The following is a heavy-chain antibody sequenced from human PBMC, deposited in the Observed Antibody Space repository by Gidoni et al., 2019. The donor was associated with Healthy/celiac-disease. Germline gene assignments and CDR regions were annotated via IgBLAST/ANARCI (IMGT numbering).Heavy chain of an antibody. V-gene: IGHV4-38-2*01. Sequence: QVQLQESGPGLVKPSETLSLTCAVSGYSISSGYYWGWIRQPPGKGLEWIGSIYHSGSTYYNPSLKSRVTISVDTSKNQFSLKLSSVTAADTAVYYCARVYGGNTEVGLAFDIWGQGTMVTVSS. CDR1: GYSISSGYY. CDR2: IYHSGST. D-gene: IGHD2-15*01. CDR3: ARVYGGNTEVGLAFDI. J-gene: IGHJ3*02.